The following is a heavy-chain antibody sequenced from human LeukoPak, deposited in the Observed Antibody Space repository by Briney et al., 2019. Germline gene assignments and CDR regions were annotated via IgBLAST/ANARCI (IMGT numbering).Heavy chain of an antibody. CDR2: IYHSGST. J-gene: IGHJ3*02. V-gene: IGHV4-38-2*02. CDR3: ASTAWFGKQGGAFDI. D-gene: IGHD3-10*01. Sequence: SETLSLTCTVSGGSISSGYYWGWIRQPPGKGLEWIGSIYHSGSTYYNPSLKSRVTISVDTSKNQFSLKLSSVTAADTAVYYCASTAWFGKQGGAFDIWGQGTMVTVSS. CDR1: GGSISSGYY.